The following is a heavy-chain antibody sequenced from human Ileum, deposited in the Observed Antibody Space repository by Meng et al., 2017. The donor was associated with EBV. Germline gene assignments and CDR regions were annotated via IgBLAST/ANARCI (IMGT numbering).Heavy chain of an antibody. CDR3: ARASYGSGSPLGESWFDP. D-gene: IGHD3-10*01. J-gene: IGHJ5*02. CDR1: GASIGSGGSY. CDR2: IHSSGST. Sequence: QGQLRGSGPGLVHPSQALSLTCTVAGASIGSGGSYWSWIRQHPGKGLEWIGYIHSSGSTYYNPSLRSRLTISVDTSKNQFSLKLSSVTAADTAVYYCARASYGSGSPLGESWFDPWGQGTLVTVSS. V-gene: IGHV4-31*02.